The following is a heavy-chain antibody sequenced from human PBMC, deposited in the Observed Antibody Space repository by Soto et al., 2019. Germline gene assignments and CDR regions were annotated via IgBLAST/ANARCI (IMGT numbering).Heavy chain of an antibody. CDR1: GFTFSDYA. CDR2: ISYNGINE. CDR3: ARGRKRGYFDY. V-gene: IGHV3-30-3*01. Sequence: GGSLRLSCVASGFTFSDYAMHWVRQTPGTGLEWVALISYNGINEFYSDSVKGRFSVSRDNSKNTVYLQMNSLRPEETAVYYCARGRKRGYFDYWGQGNLVTVSS. J-gene: IGHJ4*02.